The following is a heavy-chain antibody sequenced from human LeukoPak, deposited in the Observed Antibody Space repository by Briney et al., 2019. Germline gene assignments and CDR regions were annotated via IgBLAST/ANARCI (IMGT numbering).Heavy chain of an antibody. Sequence: SGGSLRLSCAASGFTFSTYAMHWVRQAPGKGLEWVAVISYDGSNEYYADSVKGRFTISRDNARNTLDLQMNSLRDEDTAVYYCAKDLGGDCIKCYYSMDVWGQGTSVTVSS. D-gene: IGHD2-21*02. V-gene: IGHV3-30-3*01. CDR3: AKDLGGDCIKCYYSMDV. CDR1: GFTFSTYA. CDR2: ISYDGSNE. J-gene: IGHJ6*02.